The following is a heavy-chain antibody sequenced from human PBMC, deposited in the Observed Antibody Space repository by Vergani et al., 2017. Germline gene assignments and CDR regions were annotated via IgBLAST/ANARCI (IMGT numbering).Heavy chain of an antibody. J-gene: IGHJ4*02. D-gene: IGHD2-15*01. Sequence: EVQLLQSGGGVIQPGGSVRLSCAASGFTFSGYAMNWVRQAPGKGLEWVSFISGNGDSTYYADSVKGRFIVSRDNSKNTVYLQMNSVRVDETAVYYCAKDRGGSYGGFDYWGQGTQVTVSS. V-gene: IGHV3-23*01. CDR1: GFTFSGYA. CDR2: ISGNGDST. CDR3: AKDRGGSYGGFDY.